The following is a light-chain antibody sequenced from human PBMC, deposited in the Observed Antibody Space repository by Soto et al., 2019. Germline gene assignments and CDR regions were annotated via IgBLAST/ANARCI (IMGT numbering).Light chain of an antibody. CDR2: DVS. V-gene: IGLV2-14*01. CDR1: NSDVGGYNY. CDR3: SSYTSSSPYVV. J-gene: IGLJ2*01. Sequence: QSALTQPASVSGSPGQSITISCTGTNSDVGGYNYVSWYQQHPGKAPKLMIYDVSNRPSGVSNRFSGSKSGNTASLTISGLQAEDVADYYCSSYTSSSPYVVFGGGTKLTVL.